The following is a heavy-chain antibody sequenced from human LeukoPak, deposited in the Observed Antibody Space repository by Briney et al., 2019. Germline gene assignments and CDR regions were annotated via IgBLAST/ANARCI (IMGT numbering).Heavy chain of an antibody. D-gene: IGHD5-18*01. V-gene: IGHV1-3*01. J-gene: IGHJ4*02. CDR1: GYTFTSYA. CDR2: INAGNGNT. CDR3: AREGGYSYGYGNDY. Sequence: GASVKVSCKASGYTFTSYAMHWVRQAPGQRLEWMGWINAGNGNTKYSQKSQGRVTITRDTSASTAYMELSSLRSEDTAVYYCAREGGYSYGYGNDYWGQGTLVTVSS.